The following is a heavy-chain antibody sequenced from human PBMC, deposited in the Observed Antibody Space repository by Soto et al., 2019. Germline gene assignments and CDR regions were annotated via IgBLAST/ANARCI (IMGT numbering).Heavy chain of an antibody. V-gene: IGHV4-34*01. D-gene: IGHD3-3*01. CDR3: ARGRFNYDFWSGTGLGYYYYGMDV. CDR1: GGSFSGYY. CDR2: INHRGST. J-gene: IGHJ6*02. Sequence: SETLSLTCAVYGGSFSGYYWSWIRQPPGKGLEWIGEINHRGSTNYNPSLKSRVTISVDTSKNQFSLKLSSVTAADTAVYYCARGRFNYDFWSGTGLGYYYYGMDVWGQGTTVTVSS.